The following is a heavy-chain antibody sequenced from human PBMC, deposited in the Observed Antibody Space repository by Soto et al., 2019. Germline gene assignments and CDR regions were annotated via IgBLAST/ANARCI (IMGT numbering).Heavy chain of an antibody. D-gene: IGHD2-15*01. V-gene: IGHV1-18*01. CDR3: VVAAQPYYFDY. J-gene: IGHJ4*02. Sequence: ASVKVSCKASGYTFTSYGISWVRQAPGQGLEWMGWISAYNGNTNYAQKLQGRVTMTTDTSTSTAYMELRSLRSDDTAAYYCVVAAQPYYFDYRGQGTLVTVSS. CDR1: GYTFTSYG. CDR2: ISAYNGNT.